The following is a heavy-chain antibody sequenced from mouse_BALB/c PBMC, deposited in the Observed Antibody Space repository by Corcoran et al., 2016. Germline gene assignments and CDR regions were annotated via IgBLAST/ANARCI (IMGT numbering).Heavy chain of an antibody. CDR2: IDPANGNT. J-gene: IGHJ4*01. CDR3: SRPPLWLRYYYAMDY. V-gene: IGHV14-3*02. CDR1: GFNIKDTY. Sequence: EVQLQQSGAELVKPGASVKLSCTASGFNIKDTYMHWVKQRPEQGLEWIGRIDPANGNTKYDPKFQGKATITADTSSNTAYLQLSSLTSEDTAVYYCSRPPLWLRYYYAMDYWGQGTSVTVSS. D-gene: IGHD3-1*01.